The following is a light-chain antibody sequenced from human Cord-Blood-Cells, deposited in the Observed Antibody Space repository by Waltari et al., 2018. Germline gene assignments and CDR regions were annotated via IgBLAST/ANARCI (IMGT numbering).Light chain of an antibody. CDR2: DGS. J-gene: IGLJ2*01. V-gene: IGLV2-14*01. CDR3: SSYTSSSTFGV. CDR1: SSDVGGYNY. Sequence: QSALTQPASVSGSPGQSITISCPGTSSDVGGYNYVSWYQQHPGKAPKLMIYDGSKRPSGVSNRFSGSKSGNTASLTISGLQAEDEADYYCSSYTSSSTFGVFGGGTKLTVL.